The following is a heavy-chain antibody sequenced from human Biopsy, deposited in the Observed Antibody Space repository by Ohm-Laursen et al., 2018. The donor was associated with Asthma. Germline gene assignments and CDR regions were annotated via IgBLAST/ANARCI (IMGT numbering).Heavy chain of an antibody. CDR2: VFYGGAT. D-gene: IGHD4-23*01. CDR1: GGSIRSSDYY. Sequence: SDTLSLTCVVSGGSIRSSDYYWGWIRQPPGKGLEWIGYVFYGGATNYNPSLKSRVTISVDTSKNQFFLRLSSVTAAGTAVYYCARGVVYGGDSYAEYFQHWGQGTLVTVSS. CDR3: ARGVVYGGDSYAEYFQH. J-gene: IGHJ1*01. V-gene: IGHV4-61*08.